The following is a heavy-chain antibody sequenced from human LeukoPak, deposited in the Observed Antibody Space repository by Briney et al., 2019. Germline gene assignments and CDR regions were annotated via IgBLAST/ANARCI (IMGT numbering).Heavy chain of an antibody. D-gene: IGHD3-22*01. V-gene: IGHV3-66*01. CDR2: IYSGGST. CDR1: GFTVSNNY. Sequence: PGGSLRLSCAASGFTVSNNYMSWVRQAPGKGLEWVSVIYSGGSTFYADSVKGRFSISRDNSKNTVYLQTNSLRAEDTAVYYCARMLGYDSSGYYRGFFDYWGQGTLVTVSS. CDR3: ARMLGYDSSGYYRGFFDY. J-gene: IGHJ4*02.